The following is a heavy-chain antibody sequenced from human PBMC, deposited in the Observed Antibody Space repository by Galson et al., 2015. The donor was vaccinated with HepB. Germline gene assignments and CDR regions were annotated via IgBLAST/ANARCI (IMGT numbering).Heavy chain of an antibody. CDR2: IIPIFGTA. V-gene: IGHV1-69*13. CDR3: ASLITIFGVVIMTGAFDI. D-gene: IGHD3-3*01. Sequence: SVKVSCKASGGTFSSYAISWVRQAPGQGLEWMGGIIPIFGTANYAQKFQGGVTITADESTSTAYMELSSLRSEDTAVYYCASLITIFGVVIMTGAFDIWGQGTMVTVSS. CDR1: GGTFSSYA. J-gene: IGHJ3*02.